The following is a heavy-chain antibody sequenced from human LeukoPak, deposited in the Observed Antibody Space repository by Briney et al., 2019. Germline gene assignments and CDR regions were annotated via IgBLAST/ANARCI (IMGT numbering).Heavy chain of an antibody. CDR3: AKGGPVSGNYYFFDY. J-gene: IGHJ4*02. CDR2: ISISGGGT. Sequence: GGSLRLSCAASGFTFSDYAMSWVRQAPGKGLEWVSCISISGGGTYYAESVKGRFTISRDNSKNTLYLQMNSLRAEDTAVYYCAKGGPVSGNYYFFDYWGQGTLVTVSS. V-gene: IGHV3-23*01. D-gene: IGHD1-26*01. CDR1: GFTFSDYA.